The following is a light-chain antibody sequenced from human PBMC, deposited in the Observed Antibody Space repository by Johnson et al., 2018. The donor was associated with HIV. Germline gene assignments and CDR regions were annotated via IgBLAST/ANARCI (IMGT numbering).Light chain of an antibody. V-gene: IGLV1-51*02. CDR2: ENN. J-gene: IGLJ1*01. Sequence: QSVLTQPPSVSAAPGQKVTISCSGSSSNIGNNYVSWYQQLPGTAPKVLIHENNKRPSGIPDRFSGSKSGTSATLAITGLHTGDEADYYCGTWDTSLSAGGLFGSGTRVTVL. CDR3: GTWDTSLSAGGL. CDR1: SSNIGNNY.